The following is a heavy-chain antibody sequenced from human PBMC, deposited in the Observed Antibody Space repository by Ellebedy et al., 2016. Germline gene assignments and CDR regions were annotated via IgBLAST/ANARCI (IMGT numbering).Heavy chain of an antibody. D-gene: IGHD3-22*01. CDR1: RGTFSSYA. J-gene: IGHJ4*02. V-gene: IGHV1-69*04. CDR3: ARDIMDYYDSSGPPFDY. Sequence: SVKVSXKASRGTFSSYAISWVRQAPGQGLEWMGRIIPILGIANYAQKFQGRVTITADKSTSTAYMELSSLRSEDTAVYYCARDIMDYYDSSGPPFDYWGQGTLVTVSS. CDR2: IIPILGIA.